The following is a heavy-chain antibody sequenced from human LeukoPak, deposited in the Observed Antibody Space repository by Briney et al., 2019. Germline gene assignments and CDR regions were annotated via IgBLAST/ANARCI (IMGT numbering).Heavy chain of an antibody. CDR1: GFTFSSYS. J-gene: IGHJ2*01. V-gene: IGHV3-48*01. CDR3: AKGLRSYWYFDL. CDR2: ISSSSSII. Sequence: GGSLRLSCAASGFTFSSYSMNWVRQAPGKGLEWVSYISSSSSIIYYADSVKGRFTISRDNSKNTLYLQMNSLRAEDTAVYYCAKGLRSYWYFDLWGRGTLVTVSS.